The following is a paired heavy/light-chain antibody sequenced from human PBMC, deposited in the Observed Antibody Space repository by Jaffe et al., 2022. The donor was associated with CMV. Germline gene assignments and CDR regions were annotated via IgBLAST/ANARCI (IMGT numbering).Light chain of an antibody. Sequence: DIQMTQSPSSLSASVGDRVTITCQASQDISNYLNWYQQKPGKAPKLLIYDASNLETGVPSRFSGSGSGTDFTFTISSLQPEDIATYYCQQYDNLPRTFGQGTKVEIK. CDR2: DAS. CDR3: QQYDNLPRT. V-gene: IGKV1-33*01. J-gene: IGKJ1*01. CDR1: QDISNY.
Heavy chain of an antibody. CDR2: IYTSGST. V-gene: IGHV4-4*07. J-gene: IGHJ3*02. CDR3: ARDLVRITMISLEDAFDI. D-gene: IGHD3-22*01. Sequence: QVQLQESGPGLVKPSETLSLTCTVSGGSISSYYWSWIRQPAGKGLEWIGRIYTSGSTNYNPSLKSRVTMSVDTSKNQFSLKLSSVTAADTAVYYCARDLVRITMISLEDAFDIWGQGTMVTVSS. CDR1: GGSISSYY.